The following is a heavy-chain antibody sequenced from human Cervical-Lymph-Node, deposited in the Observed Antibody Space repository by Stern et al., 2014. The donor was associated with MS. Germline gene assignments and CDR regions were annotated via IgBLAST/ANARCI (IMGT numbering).Heavy chain of an antibody. Sequence: VQLEESGAEVKRPGSSVKVSCKASGGTFSSYAISWVRHAPGQGLEWMGGFIPVFGTRNYAQKFQDRVTISADESTSTAYMELSSLRSDDTAIYYCARDQAKLVSDGMDVWGQGTTVTVSS. D-gene: IGHD2/OR15-2a*01. CDR2: FIPVFGTR. CDR3: ARDQAKLVSDGMDV. J-gene: IGHJ6*02. CDR1: GGTFSSYA. V-gene: IGHV1-69*01.